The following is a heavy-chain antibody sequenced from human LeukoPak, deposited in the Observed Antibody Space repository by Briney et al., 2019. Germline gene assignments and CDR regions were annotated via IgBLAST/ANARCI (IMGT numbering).Heavy chain of an antibody. CDR2: TSSSSSYI. V-gene: IGHV3-21*04. D-gene: IGHD2-21*02. CDR1: GFTFSSYS. CDR3: AKGGLCGGDCYSGFDY. Sequence: GGSLRLSCAASGFTFSSYSMNWVRQAPGKGLEWVSSTSSSSSYIYYADSVKGRFTISRDNAKNSLYLQMNSLRAEDTAVYYCAKGGLCGGDCYSGFDYWGQGTLVTVSS. J-gene: IGHJ4*02.